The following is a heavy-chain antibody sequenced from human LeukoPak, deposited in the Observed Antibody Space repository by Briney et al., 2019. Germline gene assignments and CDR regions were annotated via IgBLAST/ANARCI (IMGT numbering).Heavy chain of an antibody. J-gene: IGHJ6*02. CDR3: ARVIYSSSWYDYYYGMDV. Sequence: ASVKVSCKASGYTFTSYDINWVRQATGQGLEWMGWMNPNSGNTGYAQKFQGRVTMTRNTSISTAYMELSSLRSEDTAVYYCARVIYSSSWYDYYYGMDVWGQGTTVTVSS. CDR1: GYTFTSYD. D-gene: IGHD6-13*01. V-gene: IGHV1-8*01. CDR2: MNPNSGNT.